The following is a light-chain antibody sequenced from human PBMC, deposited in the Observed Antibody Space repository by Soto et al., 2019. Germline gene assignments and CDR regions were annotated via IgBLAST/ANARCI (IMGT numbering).Light chain of an antibody. CDR3: QSFDSSLSGHVV. J-gene: IGLJ2*01. Sequence: QPVLTQPPSVSGAPGQRVTISCTGSYSNIGAAYDVHWYQQLPGTAPRLLIFSNVNRPSGVPDRFSASKSGTSASLAITGLQAEDEADYYCQSFDSSLSGHVVFGGGTKVTVL. CDR1: YSNIGAAYD. CDR2: SNV. V-gene: IGLV1-40*01.